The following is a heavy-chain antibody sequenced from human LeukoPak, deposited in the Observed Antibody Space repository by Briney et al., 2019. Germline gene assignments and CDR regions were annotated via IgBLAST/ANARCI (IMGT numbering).Heavy chain of an antibody. D-gene: IGHD3-10*01. V-gene: IGHV3-11*06. Sequence: GGSLRLSCAASGFTFSDYYMSWIRQAPGKGLEWVSYISSSSSYTNYADSVKGRSTISRDNAKNSLYLQMNSLRAEDTAVYYCATWGRNGGFGELFRSPNFDYWGQGTLVTVSS. CDR2: ISSSSSYT. CDR1: GFTFSDYY. J-gene: IGHJ4*02. CDR3: ATWGRNGGFGELFRSPNFDY.